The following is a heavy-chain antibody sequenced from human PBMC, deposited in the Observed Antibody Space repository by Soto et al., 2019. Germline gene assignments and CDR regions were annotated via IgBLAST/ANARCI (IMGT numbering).Heavy chain of an antibody. V-gene: IGHV3-23*01. J-gene: IGHJ6*03. D-gene: IGHD4-17*01. CDR1: GFTFSSYA. Sequence: GGSLRLSCAASGFTFSSYAMSWVRQAPGKGLEWVSAISGSGGSTYYADSVKGRFTISRDNSKNTLYLQMNSLRAEDTAVYYCAKIPSYGDYVIGHYYMDVWGKGTTVTVSS. CDR2: ISGSGGST. CDR3: AKIPSYGDYVIGHYYMDV.